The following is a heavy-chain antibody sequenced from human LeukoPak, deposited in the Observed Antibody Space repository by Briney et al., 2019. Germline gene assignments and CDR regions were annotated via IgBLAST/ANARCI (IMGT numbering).Heavy chain of an antibody. CDR3: ARQGDYYDSSGYLIAFDY. Sequence: PGGSLRLSCAASGFTFNDYAMYWVRQTPGKGLEWVALISYDGYDKSYADSVRGRFTISRDNSKNTLYLQMDSLRSEDTAVYYCARQGDYYDSSGYLIAFDYWGQGTLVTVSS. V-gene: IGHV3-30-3*01. D-gene: IGHD3-22*01. CDR2: ISYDGYDK. J-gene: IGHJ4*02. CDR1: GFTFNDYA.